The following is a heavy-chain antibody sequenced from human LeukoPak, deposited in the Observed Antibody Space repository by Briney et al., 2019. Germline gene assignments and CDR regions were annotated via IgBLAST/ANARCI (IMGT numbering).Heavy chain of an antibody. V-gene: IGHV3-30*18. Sequence: GGSLRLSCAASGFTFSSYGMHWVRQAPGKGLEWVAVISYDGSNKYYADSVKGRFTISRDNSKNTLYLQMNSQRAEDTAVYYCAKDWGYCSSTSCYQAIDDYWGQGTLVTVSS. J-gene: IGHJ4*02. CDR3: AKDWGYCSSTSCYQAIDDY. CDR2: ISYDGSNK. CDR1: GFTFSSYG. D-gene: IGHD2-2*01.